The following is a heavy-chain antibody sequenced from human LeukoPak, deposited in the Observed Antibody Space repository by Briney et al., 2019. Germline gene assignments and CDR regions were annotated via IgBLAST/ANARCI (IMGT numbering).Heavy chain of an antibody. J-gene: IGHJ4*02. CDR1: GGSISSSSYY. Sequence: SETLSLTCTVSGGSISSSSYYWRWIRQPPGRGLEWIGSIYYSGSTYYNPSLKSRVTISVDTSKNQFSLKLSSVTAADTAVYYCARSRGATRAFYFDYWGQGTLVTVSS. CDR2: IYYSGST. CDR3: ARSRGATRAFYFDY. D-gene: IGHD1-26*01. V-gene: IGHV4-39*07.